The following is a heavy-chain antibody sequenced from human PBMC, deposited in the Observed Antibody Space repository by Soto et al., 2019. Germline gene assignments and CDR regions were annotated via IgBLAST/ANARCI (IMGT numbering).Heavy chain of an antibody. CDR2: IYHSGST. D-gene: IGHD3-3*01. CDR3: ARHPSVGVLRFLWGTFWFDP. J-gene: IGHJ5*02. V-gene: IGHV4-4*02. Sequence: PSETLSLTCAVSSGSISSSNWWSWVRQPPGKGLEWIGEIYHSGSTSYNPSLKSRVTISVDTSKNQFSLKLSSVTAADTAVYYCARHPSVGVLRFLWGTFWFDPWGQGTLVTVSS. CDR1: SGSISSSNW.